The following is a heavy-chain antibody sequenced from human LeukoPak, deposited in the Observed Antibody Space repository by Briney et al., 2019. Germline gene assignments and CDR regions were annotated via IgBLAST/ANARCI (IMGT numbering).Heavy chain of an antibody. CDR2: IYSGGST. CDR1: XFTVSXNY. CDR3: ARDRAWNYFDY. V-gene: IGHV3-53*01. J-gene: IGHJ4*02. D-gene: IGHD3-3*01. Sequence: RXXCXXXXFTVSXNYMSWVRQAPGKGLEWVSVIYSGGSTYYADSVKGRFTISRDNSKNTLYLQMNSLRAEDTAVYYCARDRAWNYFDYWGQGTLVTVSS.